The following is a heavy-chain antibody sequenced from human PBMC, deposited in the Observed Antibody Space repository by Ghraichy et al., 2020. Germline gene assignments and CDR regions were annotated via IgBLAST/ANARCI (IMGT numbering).Heavy chain of an antibody. D-gene: IGHD3-10*01. CDR2: ISDSGADT. V-gene: IGHV3-23*01. CDR1: GFTFRSYA. CDR3: AKMDYYVSGSYYNHAY. J-gene: IGHJ4*02. Sequence: GESLNISCAASGFTFRSYAMSWVRQAPGKGLEWVSGISDSGADTYYADSVKGRFTISRDNSKNTLYLQMNSLRAEDTAVYYCAKMDYYVSGSYYNHAYWGQGTLVTVSS.